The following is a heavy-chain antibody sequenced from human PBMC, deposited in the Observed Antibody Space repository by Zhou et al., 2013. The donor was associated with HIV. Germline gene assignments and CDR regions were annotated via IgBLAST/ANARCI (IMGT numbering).Heavy chain of an antibody. V-gene: IGHV1-2*02. D-gene: IGHD2-21*01. CDR2: INPNSGGT. J-gene: IGHJ3*02. CDR3: ATSSPHIDPLSRLYAFEI. CDR1: GYTFTAYY. Sequence: QVQLVQSGAEVKKPGASVKVSCKASGYTFTAYYIHWVRQAPGQGLEWMGWINPNSGGTIYAQKFQDRVTMTRDTSISTAYMELSRLRSDDTAVYYCATSSPHIDPLSRLYAFEIWAKGNGHRLF.